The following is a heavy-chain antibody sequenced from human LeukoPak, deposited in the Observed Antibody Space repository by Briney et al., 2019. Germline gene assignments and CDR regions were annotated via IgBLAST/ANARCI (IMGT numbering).Heavy chain of an antibody. Sequence: PGRSLRLSCAASGFTFSSYAMHWVRQAPGKGLEWVAVISYDGSNKYYADSVKGRFTISRDNSKNTLYLQMNSLRAEGTAVYYCARDTRDYGGNRFDYWGQGTLVTVSS. CDR1: GFTFSSYA. J-gene: IGHJ4*02. V-gene: IGHV3-30*04. CDR3: ARDTRDYGGNRFDY. CDR2: ISYDGSNK. D-gene: IGHD4-23*01.